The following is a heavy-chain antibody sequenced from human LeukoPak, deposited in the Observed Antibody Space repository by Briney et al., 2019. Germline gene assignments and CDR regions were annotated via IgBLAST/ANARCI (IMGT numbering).Heavy chain of an antibody. V-gene: IGHV1-8*03. CDR1: GYTFTSYD. Sequence: ASVKVSCKASGYTFTSYDINWVRQATGQGLEWMGWMNPNSDNTGYAQKFQGRVTITRNTSISTAYMELSSLRSEDTAVYYCARSPIRYCSSTSCQTDWFDPWGQGTLVTVSS. CDR3: ARSPIRYCSSTSCQTDWFDP. J-gene: IGHJ5*02. D-gene: IGHD2-2*01. CDR2: MNPNSDNT.